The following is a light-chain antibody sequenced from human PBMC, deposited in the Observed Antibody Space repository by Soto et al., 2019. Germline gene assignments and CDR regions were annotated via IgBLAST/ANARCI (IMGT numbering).Light chain of an antibody. Sequence: DVVVTQSPLSLPVTLGQPASISCKSSQSLVYSDGSTYLSWFQQRPGQSPRRLIYKVSNRDSGVPDRFSGSGSGPDFTLKISRVEAEDVGGYYCLQGTHWPPAFGQGTKVEI. J-gene: IGKJ1*01. CDR2: KVS. V-gene: IGKV2-30*01. CDR3: LQGTHWPPA. CDR1: QSLVYSDGSTY.